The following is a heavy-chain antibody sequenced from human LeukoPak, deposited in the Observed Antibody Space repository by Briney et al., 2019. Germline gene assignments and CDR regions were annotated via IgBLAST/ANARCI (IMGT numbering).Heavy chain of an antibody. CDR2: IYHSGST. V-gene: IGHV4-30-2*01. CDR3: ARVYGLYFDY. Sequence: KPSETLSLTCAVSGGSISSGGYSWSWIRQPPGKGLEWIGYIYHSGSTYYNPSLKSRVTISVDRSKNQFSLKLSSVTAADTAVYYCARVYGLYFDYWGQGTLVTVSS. J-gene: IGHJ4*02. CDR1: GGSISSGGYS. D-gene: IGHD3-10*01.